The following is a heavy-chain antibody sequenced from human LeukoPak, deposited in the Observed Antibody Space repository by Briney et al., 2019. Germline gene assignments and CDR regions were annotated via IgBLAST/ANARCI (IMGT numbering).Heavy chain of an antibody. D-gene: IGHD3-3*01. V-gene: IGHV1-2*02. J-gene: IGHJ6*03. CDR2: INPNSGGT. CDR1: GYTFTGYY. Sequence: ASVKVSCKASGYTFTGYYMHWVRQAPGQGLEWMGWINPNSGGTNYAQKFQGRVTMTRDTSISTAYMELSRLRSDDTAVYYCARVPNYDFWSGPYYYHMDVWGKGTTVTVSS. CDR3: ARVPNYDFWSGPYYYHMDV.